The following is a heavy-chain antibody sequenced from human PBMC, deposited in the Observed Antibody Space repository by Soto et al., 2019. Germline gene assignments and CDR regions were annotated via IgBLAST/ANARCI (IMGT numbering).Heavy chain of an antibody. CDR1: GYTFTAYH. CDR2: INPKFGDT. V-gene: IGHV1-2*02. Sequence: QVQLVQSGAEVKEPGDSVRVSCEASGYTFTAYHIHWVRQAPGQGLEWMGWINPKFGDTTYAQDFQGRVAMTRDMSISTVDMELSRLTSDDTAIYYCARNMAYYYGRGSGNGHGVWGQGTTVTVFS. D-gene: IGHD3-10*02. CDR3: ARNMAYYYGRGSGNGHGV. J-gene: IGHJ6*02.